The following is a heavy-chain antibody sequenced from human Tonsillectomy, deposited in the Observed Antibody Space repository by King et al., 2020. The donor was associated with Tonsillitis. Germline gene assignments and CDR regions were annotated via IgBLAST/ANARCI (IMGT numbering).Heavy chain of an antibody. J-gene: IGHJ6*03. CDR3: GRSGPLEWLILYYYMDV. CDR1: GFTFSSYA. CDR2: TPYDGSNK. V-gene: IGHV3-30*04. Sequence: VQLVESGGGVVQPGRSLRLSCAASGFTFSSYAMHWVRQAPGKGLEWVAVTPYDGSNKNYAESVKGRFTISRDNSKNTLFLQMNSLRGEDTAVYYCGRSGPLEWLILYYYMDVWGKGTTGTVSS. D-gene: IGHD3-3*01.